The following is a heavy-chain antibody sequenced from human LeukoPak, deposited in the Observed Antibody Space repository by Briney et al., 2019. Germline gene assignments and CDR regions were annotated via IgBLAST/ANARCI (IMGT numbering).Heavy chain of an antibody. J-gene: IGHJ3*02. D-gene: IGHD2-15*01. CDR2: IYHSGST. CDR1: GGSISSSNW. V-gene: IGHV4-4*02. Sequence: SEALSLTCAVSGGSISSSNWWSWVRQSPGKGLEWIGEIYHSGSTNYNPSLKSRVTISVDKSKNQFSLKLSSVTAADTAVYYCARAVARDAFDIWGQGTMVTVSS. CDR3: ARAVARDAFDI.